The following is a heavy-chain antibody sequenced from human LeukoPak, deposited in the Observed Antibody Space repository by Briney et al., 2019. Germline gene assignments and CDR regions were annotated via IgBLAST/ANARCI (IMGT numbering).Heavy chain of an antibody. V-gene: IGHV3-23*01. CDR1: GFTFSSYA. J-gene: IGHJ6*02. CDR2: ISGSGGST. CDR3: ANDLMVRGVQRMDV. D-gene: IGHD3-10*01. Sequence: RAGGSLRLSCAASGFTFSSYAMGWVRQAPGKGLEWVSAISGSGGSTYYADSVKGRFTISRDNSKNTLYMQMNSLRAEDTAVYYCANDLMVRGVQRMDVWGQGTTVTVSS.